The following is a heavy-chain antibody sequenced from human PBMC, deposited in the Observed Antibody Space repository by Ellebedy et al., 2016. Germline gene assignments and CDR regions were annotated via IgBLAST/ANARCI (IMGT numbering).Heavy chain of an antibody. CDR1: GFTLSSHW. J-gene: IGHJ4*02. CDR3: ARDVGAGGVGYATHCDY. D-gene: IGHD5-12*01. V-gene: IGHV3-30*03. Sequence: GGSLRLXXAASGFTLSSHWMHWVRQAPGKGLEWVAVISYDESNKYYADSVKGRFTISRDISKSTLYLQMNSLRPGDTGVYYCARDVGAGGVGYATHCDYWGQGTLVTVSS. CDR2: ISYDESNK.